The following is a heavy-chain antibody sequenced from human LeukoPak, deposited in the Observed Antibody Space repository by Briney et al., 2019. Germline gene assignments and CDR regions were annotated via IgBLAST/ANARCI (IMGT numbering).Heavy chain of an antibody. CDR1: GYTFTGYY. V-gene: IGHV1-2*02. CDR2: INPNSGGT. D-gene: IGHD6-19*01. Sequence: GASVKVSCKASGYTFTGYYMHWVRQAPGQGLEWMGWINPNSGGTNYAQKFQGRVTMTRDTSIGTAYMELSRLRSDDTAVYYCARERQWLGLMFFDYWGQGTLVTVSS. J-gene: IGHJ4*02. CDR3: ARERQWLGLMFFDY.